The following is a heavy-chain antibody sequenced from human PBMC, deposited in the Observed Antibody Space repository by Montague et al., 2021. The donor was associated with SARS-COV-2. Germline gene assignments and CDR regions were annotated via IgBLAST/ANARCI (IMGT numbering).Heavy chain of an antibody. CDR1: GGSVSDYY. Sequence: SETLSLTCSVYGGSVSDYYWSWIRQPPGTGLEWIGEINNSGSTNYNQSLKSRVTTSVDTSKNQFSLTLTSLTAADAAVYYCARGPLITMIVVVITYRWFDPWGQGTLVTVSS. CDR3: ARGPLITMIVVVITYRWFDP. V-gene: IGHV4-34*01. J-gene: IGHJ5*02. D-gene: IGHD3-22*01. CDR2: INNSGST.